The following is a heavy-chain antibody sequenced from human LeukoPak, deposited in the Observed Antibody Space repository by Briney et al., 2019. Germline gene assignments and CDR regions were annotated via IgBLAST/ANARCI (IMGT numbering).Heavy chain of an antibody. CDR3: ARDYSSVPEY. D-gene: IGHD6-19*01. V-gene: IGHV3-23*01. J-gene: IGHJ4*02. Sequence: GGSLRLSWSVSGFTFSSYAMSWVRQAPGKGLEWVSTISGIGAGTYYADSVRGRFTISRDNAKNTLYLQLSSLRAEDTAVYYCARDYSSVPEYWGQGTLVTVSS. CDR1: GFTFSSYA. CDR2: ISGIGAGT.